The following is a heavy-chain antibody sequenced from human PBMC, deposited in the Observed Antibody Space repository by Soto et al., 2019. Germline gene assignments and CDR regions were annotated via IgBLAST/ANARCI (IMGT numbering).Heavy chain of an antibody. CDR1: GFTFSTYG. Sequence: QVQLVESGGGVVQPGRSLRLSCAASGFTFSTYGMHWVRQAPGKGLEWVAVISYDGSNKYYADSVKGRFTISRDNSENTLYLQMSSLRSEDTAVYYFAKGCSYSVIDYWGQGTLVTVSS. J-gene: IGHJ4*02. CDR2: ISYDGSNK. CDR3: AKGCSYSVIDY. V-gene: IGHV3-30*18. D-gene: IGHD3-10*02.